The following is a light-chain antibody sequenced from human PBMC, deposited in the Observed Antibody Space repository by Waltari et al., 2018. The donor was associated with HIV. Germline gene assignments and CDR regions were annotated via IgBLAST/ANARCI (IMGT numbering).Light chain of an antibody. Sequence: QSVLTQPPSASGTPGQSVSIPCSGSSSNIGSHYVYWYQQLPGAAPKLRIYRNDQRPSGVPDRFSGSKSGTSASLAISGLRSEDEADYHCQSWDVSLRGSVFGGGTKLTVL. V-gene: IGLV1-47*01. J-gene: IGLJ3*02. CDR3: QSWDVSLRGSV. CDR1: SSNIGSHY. CDR2: RND.